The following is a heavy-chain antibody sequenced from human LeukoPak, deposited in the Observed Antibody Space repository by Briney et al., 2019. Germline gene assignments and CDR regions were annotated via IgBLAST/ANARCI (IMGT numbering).Heavy chain of an antibody. V-gene: IGHV4-59*01. Sequence: SETLSLTCTVSGGSISSYYWSWIRQPPGKGLEWIGYIYYSGSTNYNPSLKSRVTISLDTSKNQFSLKLSSVAAADTAVYYCARGLNFGTSYFDYWGQGTLVTVSS. CDR2: IYYSGST. CDR1: GGSISSYY. D-gene: IGHD3-10*01. J-gene: IGHJ4*02. CDR3: ARGLNFGTSYFDY.